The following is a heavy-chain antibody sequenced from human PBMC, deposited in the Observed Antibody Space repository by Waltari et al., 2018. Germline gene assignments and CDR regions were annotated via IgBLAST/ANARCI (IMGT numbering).Heavy chain of an antibody. CDR1: GGTFSSYA. CDR2: IIPIFGTA. CDR3: ARDRCSGGSCYSLNWYFDL. Sequence: QVQLVQSGAEVKKPGSSVKVSCKASGGTFSSYAISWVRQAPGPGLEWMGGIIPIFGTANYAQKFQGRVTITTDESTSTAYMELSSLRSEDTAVYYCARDRCSGGSCYSLNWYFDLWGRGTLVTVSS. V-gene: IGHV1-69*05. D-gene: IGHD2-15*01. J-gene: IGHJ2*01.